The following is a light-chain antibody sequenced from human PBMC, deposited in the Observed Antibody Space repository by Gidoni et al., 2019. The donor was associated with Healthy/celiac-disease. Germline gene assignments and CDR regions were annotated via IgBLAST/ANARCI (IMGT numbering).Light chain of an antibody. V-gene: IGLV1-44*01. CDR2: SNN. CDR1: SSNIGSNT. Sequence: QSVLTPPPSASGTPGQRVPISCSGSSSNIGSNTVNWYQQLPGTAPKLLSYSNNQRPPGVPDRFSGYKSGTSASLAISGLQSEDEADYYCAAWDDSLNGYVFRTGTKVTVL. J-gene: IGLJ1*01. CDR3: AAWDDSLNGYV.